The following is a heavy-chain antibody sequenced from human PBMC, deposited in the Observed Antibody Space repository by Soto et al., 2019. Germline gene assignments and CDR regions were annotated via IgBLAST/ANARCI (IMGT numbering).Heavy chain of an antibody. CDR2: ISSSSRTI. D-gene: IGHD4-17*01. CDR3: ARALGPVTNYYYMDV. Sequence: EVQLVESGGGLVQPGGSLRLSCAASGLTFSSYGMNWVRQAPGKGLEWVSYISSSSRTIYYAVSVKGRFTVCRENAKNSLSLQMNSLRAEDTAVYYCARALGPVTNYYYMDVWGKGTTVTVSS. CDR1: GLTFSSYG. J-gene: IGHJ6*03. V-gene: IGHV3-48*01.